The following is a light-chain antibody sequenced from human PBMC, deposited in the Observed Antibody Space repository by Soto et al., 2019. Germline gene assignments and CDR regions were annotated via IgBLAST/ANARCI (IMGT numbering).Light chain of an antibody. CDR1: QDINKW. CDR3: QQASRFPHT. J-gene: IGKJ2*01. CDR2: AAS. Sequence: DIQMTQSPSSVSAPVGDRVTISCRASQDINKWLVWYQQKPGKAPKLLISAASTLQSGVPSRFSGSGSGTEFTLTIQGLQPDDIATYYCQQASRFPHTFGQGTKLEIK. V-gene: IGKV1-12*01.